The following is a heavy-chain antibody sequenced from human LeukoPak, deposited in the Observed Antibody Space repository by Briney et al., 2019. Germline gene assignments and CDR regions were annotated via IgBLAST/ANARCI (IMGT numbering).Heavy chain of an antibody. D-gene: IGHD3-16*01. V-gene: IGHV3-11*01. CDR2: ISSSGSTI. Sequence: GGSLRLSCAASGFTFSDYYMSWIRQAPGKGLEWVSYISSSGSTIYYADSVKGRFTISRDNAKNSLYLQMNSLRAEDTVVYYCARDFGAGLSDAFDIWGQGTMVTVSS. J-gene: IGHJ3*02. CDR3: ARDFGAGLSDAFDI. CDR1: GFTFSDYY.